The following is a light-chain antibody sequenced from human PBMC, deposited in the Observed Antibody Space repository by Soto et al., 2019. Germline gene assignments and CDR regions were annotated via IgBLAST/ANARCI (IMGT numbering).Light chain of an antibody. V-gene: IGLV2-14*01. CDR1: SSDVGRYNY. J-gene: IGLJ1*01. CDR2: EVT. Sequence: QSALTQPASVSGSPGQSITISCTGTSSDVGRYNYVSWYQQHPGKAPKLMIYEVTNRPSGVSNRFSGSKSGNTASLTISGLQAEDEADYYCSSYAGSNNFCVFGTGTKLTVL. CDR3: SSYAGSNNFCV.